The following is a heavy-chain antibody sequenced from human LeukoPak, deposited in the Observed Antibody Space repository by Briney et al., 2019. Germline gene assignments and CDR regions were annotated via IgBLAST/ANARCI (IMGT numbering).Heavy chain of an antibody. Sequence: SQTLSLTCTVSGGSISSGGYYWSWIRQHPGKGLEWIGYIYYSGSTYYNPSLKSRVTISVDTSKNQFSLKLSSVTAADTAVYYCARLDSSGYLLDYWGQGTLVIVSS. V-gene: IGHV4-31*03. D-gene: IGHD3-22*01. CDR1: GGSISSGGYY. CDR2: IYYSGST. CDR3: ARLDSSGYLLDY. J-gene: IGHJ4*02.